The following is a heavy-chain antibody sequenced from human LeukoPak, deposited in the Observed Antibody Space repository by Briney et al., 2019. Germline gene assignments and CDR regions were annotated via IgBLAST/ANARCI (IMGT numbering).Heavy chain of an antibody. CDR3: ANTGYSYGYYFDY. V-gene: IGHV1-69*13. J-gene: IGHJ4*02. D-gene: IGHD5-18*01. CDR1: GYTFTSYY. CDR2: IIPIFGTA. Sequence: SVKVSCKASGYTFTSYYMHWVRQAPGQGLEWMGGIIPIFGTANYAQKFQGRVTITADESTSTAYMELSSLRSEDTAVYYCANTGYSYGYYFDYWGQGTLVTVSS.